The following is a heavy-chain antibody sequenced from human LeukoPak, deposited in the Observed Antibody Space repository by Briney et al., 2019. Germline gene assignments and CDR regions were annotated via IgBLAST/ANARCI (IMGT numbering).Heavy chain of an antibody. CDR2: ISAYNGNT. CDR1: GYTFTSYG. V-gene: IGHV1-18*01. Sequence: ASVKVSCEASGYTFTSYGISWVRQAPGQGLEWMGWISAYNGNTNYAQKLQGRVTMTTDTSTSTAYMELRSLRSDDTAVYYCARDSETVAGSDWFDPWGQGTLVTVSS. D-gene: IGHD6-19*01. J-gene: IGHJ5*02. CDR3: ARDSETVAGSDWFDP.